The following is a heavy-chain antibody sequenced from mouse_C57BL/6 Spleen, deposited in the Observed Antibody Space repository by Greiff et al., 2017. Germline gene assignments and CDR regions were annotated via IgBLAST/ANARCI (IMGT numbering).Heavy chain of an antibody. CDR2: ISYDGSN. J-gene: IGHJ4*01. CDR1: GYSITSGYY. CDR3: AREDYGSYYYAMDY. Sequence: EVQLQESGPGLVKPSQSLSLTCSVTGYSITSGYYWNWIRQFPGNKLEWMGYISYDGSNNYNPSLKNRISITRDTSKNQFFLKLNSVTTEDTATYYCAREDYGSYYYAMDYWGQGTSVTVSS. D-gene: IGHD1-1*01. V-gene: IGHV3-6*01.